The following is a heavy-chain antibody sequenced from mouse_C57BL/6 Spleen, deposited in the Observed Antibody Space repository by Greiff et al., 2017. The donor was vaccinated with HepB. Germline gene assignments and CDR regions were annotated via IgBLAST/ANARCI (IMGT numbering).Heavy chain of an antibody. CDR2: IDPSDSYT. Sequence: QVQLQQPGAELVMPGASVKLSCKASGYTFTSYWMHWVKQRPGQGLEWIGEIDPSDSYTNYNQKFKGKSTLTVDKSSSTAYMQLSSLTSEDSAVYYGARSIFYDGSSPYWYFDVWGTGTTVTVSS. CDR3: ARSIFYDGSSPYWYFDV. D-gene: IGHD1-1*01. V-gene: IGHV1-69*01. J-gene: IGHJ1*03. CDR1: GYTFTSYW.